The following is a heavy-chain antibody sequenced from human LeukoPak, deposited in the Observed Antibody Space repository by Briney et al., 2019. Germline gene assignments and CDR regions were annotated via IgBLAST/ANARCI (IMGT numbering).Heavy chain of an antibody. CDR3: ARDPDSGDDCGGDC. CDR1: GFTVSSNY. D-gene: IGHD2-21*01. J-gene: IGHJ4*02. V-gene: IGHV3-53*01. Sequence: PGGSLRLSCAASGFTVSSNYMSWVRQAPGKGLEWVSVIYSGGSTYYADSMKGRFTISRDNSKNTLYLQMNSLRAEDTAVYYCARDPDSGDDCGGDCWGQGTLVTVSS. CDR2: IYSGGST.